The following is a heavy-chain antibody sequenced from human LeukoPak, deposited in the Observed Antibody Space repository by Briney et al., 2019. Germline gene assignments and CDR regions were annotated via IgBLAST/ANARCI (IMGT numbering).Heavy chain of an antibody. V-gene: IGHV4-38-2*02. D-gene: IGHD1-14*01. J-gene: IGHJ3*02. CDR3: AREDRGAFDI. CDR1: GYSTSSGYY. CDR2: IYHSGST. Sequence: SETLSLTCTVSGYSTSSGYYWGWIRPPPGKGLEWIGSIYHSGSTYYNPSLKSRVTISVDTSKNQFSLKLSSVTAADTAVYYCAREDRGAFDIWGQGTMVTVSS.